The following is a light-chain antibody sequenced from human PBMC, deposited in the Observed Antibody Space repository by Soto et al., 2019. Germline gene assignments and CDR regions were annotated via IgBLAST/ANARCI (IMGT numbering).Light chain of an antibody. J-gene: IGLJ3*02. CDR1: NSNIGSNT. Sequence: QSVLTQAPSASGTPGQRVTISCSGSNSNIGSNTVSWYQQVPGTAPKVLIYNNDQRPSGVPDRLSGSKSGTSASLAIGGLQSEDVADYYCAAWDGSLNGWVFGGGTKLTVL. CDR3: AAWDGSLNGWV. CDR2: NND. V-gene: IGLV1-44*01.